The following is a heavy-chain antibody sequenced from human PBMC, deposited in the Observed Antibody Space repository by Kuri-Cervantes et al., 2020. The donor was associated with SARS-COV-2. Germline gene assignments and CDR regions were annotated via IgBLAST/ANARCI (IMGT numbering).Heavy chain of an antibody. CDR1: GFTFSDYY. CDR3: ARVDCSSTSCYYFY. Sequence: GESLKISFEASGFTFSDYYMSWIRQAPGKGLEWVSYISSSGSTIYDADSVKGRFTISRDNAKNSLYLQMNSLRAEDTAVYYCARVDCSSTSCYYFYWGQGTMVTVSS. J-gene: IGHJ4*02. V-gene: IGHV3-11*04. CDR2: ISSSGSTI. D-gene: IGHD2-2*01.